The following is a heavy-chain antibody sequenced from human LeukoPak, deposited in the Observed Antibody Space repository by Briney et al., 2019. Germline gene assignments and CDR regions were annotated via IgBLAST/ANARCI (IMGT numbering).Heavy chain of an antibody. CDR3: ATAVLRFLEVSRGFDP. J-gene: IGHJ5*02. CDR2: IIPILGIA. D-gene: IGHD3-3*01. CDR1: GGTFSSYT. V-gene: IGHV1-69*02. Sequence: SVKVSCKASGGTFSSYTISWVRQAPGQGLEWMGRIIPILGIANYAQKFQGRVTMTEDTSTDTAYMELSSLRSEDTAVYYCATAVLRFLEVSRGFDPWGQGTLVTVSS.